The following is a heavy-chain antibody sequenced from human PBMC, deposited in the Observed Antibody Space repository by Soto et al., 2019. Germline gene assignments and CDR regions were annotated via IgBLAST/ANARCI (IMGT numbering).Heavy chain of an antibody. D-gene: IGHD6-6*01. CDR1: GFTFNTYA. Sequence: EVQLLESGGGLVQSGGSLRLSCAASGFTFNTYAMNWVRQAPGKGLEWVSTISDSGFTTYYADSVKGRFTISRDNSKNTLYLQMNSLRVEDTAIYYCAKAPGSSARRTQSFDYWGQGTLVTVSS. CDR3: AKAPGSSARRTQSFDY. V-gene: IGHV3-23*01. CDR2: ISDSGFTT. J-gene: IGHJ4*02.